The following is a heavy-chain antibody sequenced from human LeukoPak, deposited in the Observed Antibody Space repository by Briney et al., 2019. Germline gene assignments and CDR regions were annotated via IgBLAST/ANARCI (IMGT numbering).Heavy chain of an antibody. CDR3: ARAGEGYCSSTSCYYMSDY. Sequence: ASVKVSCKASGYTFTGYYMHWVRQAPGQGLEWMGWINPNSGGTNYAQKLQGRVTMTRDTSISTAYMGLSRLRSDDTAVYYCARAGEGYCSSTSCYYMSDYWGQGTLVTVSS. D-gene: IGHD2-2*01. CDR1: GYTFTGYY. V-gene: IGHV1-2*02. J-gene: IGHJ4*02. CDR2: INPNSGGT.